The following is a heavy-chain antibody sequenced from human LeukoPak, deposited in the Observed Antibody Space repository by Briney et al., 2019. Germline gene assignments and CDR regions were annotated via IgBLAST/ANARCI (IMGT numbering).Heavy chain of an antibody. Sequence: PGGSLRLSCAASGFTFSSYAMSWVRQAPGKGLKWVSAISGSGGSTYYADSVKGRFTISRDNSKNTLYLQMNSLRAEDTAVYYCVRDDDRPDNGLDYWGQGTLVTVSS. CDR1: GFTFSSYA. CDR2: ISGSGGST. D-gene: IGHD3-22*01. V-gene: IGHV3-23*01. CDR3: VRDDDRPDNGLDY. J-gene: IGHJ4*02.